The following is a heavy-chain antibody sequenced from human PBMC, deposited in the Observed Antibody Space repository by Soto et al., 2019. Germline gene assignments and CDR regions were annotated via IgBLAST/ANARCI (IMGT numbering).Heavy chain of an antibody. D-gene: IGHD2-21*02. V-gene: IGHV3-74*01. CDR1: GFTFSSYW. J-gene: IGHJ4*02. CDR3: ARDPFCGGDCYSEYFDY. CDR2: INSDGSST. Sequence: EVQLVESGGGLVQPGGSLRLSCAASGFTFSSYWMHWVRQAPGKGLVWVSRINSDGSSTSYADSVKGRFTISRDNAKNTLYLQMNSLRAEDTAEYYCARDPFCGGDCYSEYFDYWGQGTLVTVSS.